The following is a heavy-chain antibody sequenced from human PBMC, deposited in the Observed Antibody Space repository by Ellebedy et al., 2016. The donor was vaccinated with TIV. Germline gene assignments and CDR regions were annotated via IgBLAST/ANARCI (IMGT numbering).Heavy chain of an antibody. J-gene: IGHJ4*02. CDR2: ITSGSEVI. CDR3: ASGYSGGWYGIDQ. V-gene: IGHV3-48*02. Sequence: GESLKISCTASGFTFSNYAMHWVRQAPGKGLEWISYITSGSEVISYADSVKGRFTISRDNAKNSMYLQMNSLRDEDTAVYYCASGYSGGWYGIDQWGQGTLVTVSS. CDR1: GFTFSNYA. D-gene: IGHD6-19*01.